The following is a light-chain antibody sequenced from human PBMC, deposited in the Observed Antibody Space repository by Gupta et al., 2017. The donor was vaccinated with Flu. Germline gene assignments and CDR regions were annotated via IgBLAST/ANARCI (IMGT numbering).Light chain of an antibody. CDR2: KAA. V-gene: IGKV1-5*03. CDR3: QQYTET. CDR1: QNIRDW. Sequence: SQSPSTQAATVTDRCTVTGRGSQNIRDWLAWYQRKAGKAPKLLSYKAASLDREVPSRFRGRGAGTEFTLTIGSLQPDDFATYYYQQYTETFGQGTKVEVK. J-gene: IGKJ1*01.